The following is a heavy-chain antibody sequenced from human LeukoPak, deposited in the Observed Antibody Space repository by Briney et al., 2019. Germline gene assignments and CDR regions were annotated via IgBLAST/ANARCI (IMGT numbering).Heavy chain of an antibody. Sequence: GGSLRLSCEASGFTSSIYDMNWVRQAPGKGLEWVSTISGSGGSTYYADSVTGRFTISRDNSKNTRYLQMNSLRAEDTAVYYCAKDNTMIRGIIYYGMDVWGQGTTVTVSS. CDR2: ISGSGGST. V-gene: IGHV3-23*01. D-gene: IGHD3-10*01. J-gene: IGHJ6*02. CDR1: GFTSSIYD. CDR3: AKDNTMIRGIIYYGMDV.